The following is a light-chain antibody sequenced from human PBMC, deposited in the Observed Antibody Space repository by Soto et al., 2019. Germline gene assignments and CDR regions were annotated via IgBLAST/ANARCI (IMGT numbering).Light chain of an antibody. CDR1: QDISNY. CDR2: DAS. V-gene: IGKV1-33*01. J-gene: IGKJ4*01. Sequence: DIQMTQSPSSLSASVGDRVTITCQASQDISNYLNWYQQKPGKAPKLLIYDASNLETGVPSMFSGSGSVTDFTFTISSLQPEDISTYYCQKYDKLPLTFGGGTKVEIK. CDR3: QKYDKLPLT.